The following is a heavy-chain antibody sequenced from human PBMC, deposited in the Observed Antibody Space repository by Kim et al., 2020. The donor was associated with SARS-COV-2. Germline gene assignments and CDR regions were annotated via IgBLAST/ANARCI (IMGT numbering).Heavy chain of an antibody. V-gene: IGHV4-39*01. D-gene: IGHD6-6*01. CDR1: GGSISSSCYY. J-gene: IGHJ5*01. CDR3: AFQARGSPVSLNKFDF. Sequence: SETLSLTCTVSGGSISSSCYYWGWHPQPPGMGLVCFGSHNYSGSTYYNPSLKSRVTISVNTSMNQFSLKLTSLTAADTSSYSSAFQARGSPVSLNKFDF. CDR2: HNYSGST.